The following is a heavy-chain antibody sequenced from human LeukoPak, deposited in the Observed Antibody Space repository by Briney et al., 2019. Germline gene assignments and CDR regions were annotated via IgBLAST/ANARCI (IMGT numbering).Heavy chain of an antibody. CDR2: IYYSGST. Sequence: PSETLSLTCTVSGGSISSYYWSWIRQPPGKGPEWIGYIYYSGSTNYNPSLKSRVTISVDTSKNQFSLKLSSVTAADTAVYYCASLHVGDYGDYSYFDYWGQGTLVTVSS. D-gene: IGHD4-17*01. V-gene: IGHV4-59*01. CDR3: ASLHVGDYGDYSYFDY. J-gene: IGHJ4*02. CDR1: GGSISSYY.